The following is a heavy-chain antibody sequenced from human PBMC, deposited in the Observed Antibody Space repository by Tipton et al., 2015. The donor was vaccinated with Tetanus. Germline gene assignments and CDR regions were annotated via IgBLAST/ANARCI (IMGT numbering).Heavy chain of an antibody. V-gene: IGHV4-4*07. CDR1: RGPISSYY. D-gene: IGHD3-10*01. Sequence: GLVKPSETLSLTCTVSRGPISSYYWSWVRQPAGKGLEFIGHISNGNPDYTPSLKNRVSLSVDLSKNEFYMKLRSVTAADTGVYYCARGGSSVGPWGQGTQVSVSS. J-gene: IGHJ5*02. CDR2: ISNGNP. CDR3: ARGGSSVGP.